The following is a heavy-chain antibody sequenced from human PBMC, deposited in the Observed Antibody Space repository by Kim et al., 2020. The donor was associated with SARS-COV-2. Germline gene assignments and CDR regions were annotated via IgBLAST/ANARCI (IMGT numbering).Heavy chain of an antibody. J-gene: IGHJ5*02. CDR3: ARGTSYSSGWYH. CDR1: GGTFSSYA. Sequence: SVKVSCKASGGTFSSYAISWVRQAPGQGLEWMGGIIPIFGTANYAQKFQGRVTITADESTSTAYMELSSLRSEDTAVYYCARGTSYSSGWYHWGQGTLVTVSS. D-gene: IGHD6-19*01. CDR2: IIPIFGTA. V-gene: IGHV1-69*13.